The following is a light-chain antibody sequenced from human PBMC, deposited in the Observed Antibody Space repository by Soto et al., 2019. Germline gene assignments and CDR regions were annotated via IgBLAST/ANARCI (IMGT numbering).Light chain of an antibody. V-gene: IGKV1-39*01. CDR2: SAS. CDR3: QQSYTPPWT. CDR1: QTIMTY. Sequence: DIQMTQSPSSLSANVGDRVTITCRASQTIMTYLNWYQQTPGKAPNVLIYSASRLHIGVPARFSGSGYGTDFNLTISSLQPEDFVSYFCQQSYTPPWTFGRGTQVEI. J-gene: IGKJ1*01.